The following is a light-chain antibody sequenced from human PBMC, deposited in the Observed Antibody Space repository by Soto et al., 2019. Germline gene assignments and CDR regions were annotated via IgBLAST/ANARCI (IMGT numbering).Light chain of an antibody. CDR3: QSYDSGLSGSEV. V-gene: IGLV1-51*01. J-gene: IGLJ1*01. CDR1: SSNIGGNS. Sequence: QSVLTQPPSVSAAPGQKVTISCSGSSSNIGGNSVSWYQQLPGTAPRLLIYDDNKRPSGIPDRFSGSKSGTSATLGITGFQTGDEADYYCQSYDSGLSGSEVFGTGTKVTVL. CDR2: DDN.